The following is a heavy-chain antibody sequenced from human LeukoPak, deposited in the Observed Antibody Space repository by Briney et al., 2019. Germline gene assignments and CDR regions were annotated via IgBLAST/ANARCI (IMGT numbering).Heavy chain of an antibody. CDR3: ARDSEVTGDRVEY. J-gene: IGHJ4*02. D-gene: IGHD5-24*01. Sequence: PGGSLRLSCAASGFTLSSYEMNWVRQAPGKGLEWVSYISTSGTTLYADSVKGRFTISRDDAKNSLYLQMNSLRAEDKAVYYCARDSEVTGDRVEYWGQGSLVTVSS. CDR2: ISTSGTT. V-gene: IGHV3-48*03. CDR1: GFTLSSYE.